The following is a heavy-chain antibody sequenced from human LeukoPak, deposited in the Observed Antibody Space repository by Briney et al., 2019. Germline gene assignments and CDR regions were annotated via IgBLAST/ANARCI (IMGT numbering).Heavy chain of an antibody. CDR2: ISYDGSNK. J-gene: IGHJ5*02. Sequence: GGSLRLSCAASGFTFSSYAMHWVRRAPGKGLEWVAVISYDGSNKYYADSVKGRFTISRDNSKNTLYLQMNSLRAEDTAVYYCARQVVTAVFDPWGQGTLVTVSS. CDR1: GFTFSSYA. CDR3: ARQVVTAVFDP. V-gene: IGHV3-30*04. D-gene: IGHD2-21*02.